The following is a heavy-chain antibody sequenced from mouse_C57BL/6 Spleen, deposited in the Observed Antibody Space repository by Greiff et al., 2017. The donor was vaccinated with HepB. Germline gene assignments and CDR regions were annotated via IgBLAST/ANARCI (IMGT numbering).Heavy chain of an antibody. Sequence: EVQLQQSGPELVKPGASVKIPCKASGYTFTDYNMDWVKQSHGKSLEWIGDINPNNGGTIYNQKFKGKATLTVDKSSSTDYMELRSLTSEDTAVYYCARGIYYYGSSSYWYFGVWGTGTTVTVSS. V-gene: IGHV1-18*01. CDR2: INPNNGGT. CDR3: ARGIYYYGSSSYWYFGV. CDR1: GYTFTDYN. J-gene: IGHJ1*03. D-gene: IGHD1-1*01.